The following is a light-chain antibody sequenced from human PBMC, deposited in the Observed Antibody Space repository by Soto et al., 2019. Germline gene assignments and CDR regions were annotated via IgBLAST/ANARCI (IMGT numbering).Light chain of an antibody. V-gene: IGLV1-51*01. Sequence: QSALTQPPSVSAAPGQKVTISCSGSSSNIGNNYVSWYQQLPGAAPKLLIYDNNKRPSGIPDRFSGSKSGTSATLGITGPQTGDEADYYCGTWDSSLSARYVFGTGTKVTVL. CDR3: GTWDSSLSARYV. J-gene: IGLJ1*01. CDR1: SSNIGNNY. CDR2: DNN.